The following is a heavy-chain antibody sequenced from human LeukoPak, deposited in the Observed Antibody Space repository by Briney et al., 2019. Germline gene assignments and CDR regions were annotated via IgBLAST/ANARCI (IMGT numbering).Heavy chain of an antibody. CDR2: INPNSGGT. V-gene: IGHV1-2*02. D-gene: IGHD3-3*01. CDR3: ARVRDDFRGVACWFDP. J-gene: IGHJ5*02. Sequence: GASVKVSCKASGYTFTGYYMHWVRQAPGQGLEWMGWINPNSGGTNYAQKFQGRVTMTRDTSISTAYMELSRLRSDDTAVYYCARVRDDFRGVACWFDPWGQGTLVTVSS. CDR1: GYTFTGYY.